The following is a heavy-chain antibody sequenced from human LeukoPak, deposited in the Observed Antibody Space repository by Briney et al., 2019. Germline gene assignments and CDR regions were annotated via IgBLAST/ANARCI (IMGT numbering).Heavy chain of an antibody. V-gene: IGHV3-74*01. D-gene: IGHD4-23*01. CDR1: GFTFSSYW. Sequence: GGSLRLSCAASGFTFSSYWMQWVRQAPGKGLVWVSRINSDGSSASYADSVKGRFTISRDNAKNTLYLQMNSLRAEDTAVYYCARHLTYGGWNSWGQGTLVIVSS. CDR2: INSDGSSA. J-gene: IGHJ4*02. CDR3: ARHLTYGGWNS.